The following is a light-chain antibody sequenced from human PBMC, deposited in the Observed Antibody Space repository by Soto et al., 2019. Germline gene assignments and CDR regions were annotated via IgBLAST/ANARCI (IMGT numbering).Light chain of an antibody. CDR1: QSVYSN. Sequence: EIVMTQSPATLSVSPGERATLSCRASQSVYSNLAWYQQKPGQAPRLLPYGTSTRATGIPARFSGSGSGTEFSLTISSLQSEDFAVYYCQQYNSWPLTFGGGTKVEIK. J-gene: IGKJ4*01. CDR3: QQYNSWPLT. CDR2: GTS. V-gene: IGKV3-15*01.